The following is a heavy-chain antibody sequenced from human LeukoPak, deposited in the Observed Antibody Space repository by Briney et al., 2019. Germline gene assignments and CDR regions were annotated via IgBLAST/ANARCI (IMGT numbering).Heavy chain of an antibody. CDR1: GGSLSAYY. CDR3: ARGPVGATHLFDY. J-gene: IGHJ4*02. D-gene: IGHD1-26*01. Sequence: SETLSLTCAVYGGSLSAYYWTWIRQPPGKGRVWIGELNHGGSTNYNPSLKSRVTISVDTSKIQLSLKLSSVTAADTSVYYCARGPVGATHLFDYWGQGTLVTVSS. V-gene: IGHV4-34*01. CDR2: LNHGGST.